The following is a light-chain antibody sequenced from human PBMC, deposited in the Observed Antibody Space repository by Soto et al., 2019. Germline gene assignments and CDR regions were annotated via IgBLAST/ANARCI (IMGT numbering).Light chain of an antibody. CDR1: QSVNNNY. CDR3: QQYGTSPVT. Sequence: ESVLTQSPGTLSLSPGERATLSCRASQSVNNNYFAWYQQKPGQAPRLLIYGASSRATGIPDRFSGSGSGTDFTLTISRLEPEDFAVYYCQQYGTSPVTFGGGTKVDI. J-gene: IGKJ4*01. V-gene: IGKV3-20*01. CDR2: GAS.